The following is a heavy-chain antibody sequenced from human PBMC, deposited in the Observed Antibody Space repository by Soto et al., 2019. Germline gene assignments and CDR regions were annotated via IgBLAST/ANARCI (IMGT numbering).Heavy chain of an antibody. J-gene: IGHJ6*02. D-gene: IGHD1-26*01. V-gene: IGHV1-2*02. CDR2: INPNNGAT. CDR1: GYTFNDHY. CDR3: ARGPEGTTTSHYYSGMDV. Sequence: ASVKVSCNTSGYTFNDHYLYWLRQGPGQGLEWMGRINPNNGATQSAQKFQGRVTMSRDTSISTAYRELSRLTSDDTAVYYCARGPEGTTTSHYYSGMDVWGQGTTVTVSS.